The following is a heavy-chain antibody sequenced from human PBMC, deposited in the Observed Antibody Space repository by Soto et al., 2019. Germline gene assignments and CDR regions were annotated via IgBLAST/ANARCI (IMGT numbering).Heavy chain of an antibody. CDR1: GYTFTGYY. D-gene: IGHD3-9*01. J-gene: IGHJ6*03. CDR3: AREAVLRYFDSQYYYYMDV. CDR2: INPNSGGT. Sequence: QVPLVQSGAEVKKPGASVKVSCKASGYTFTGYYMHWVRQAPGQGLEWMGWINPNSGGTNYAQKFQGWVTMTRDTSISTAYMELSRLRSDDTAVYYCAREAVLRYFDSQYYYYMDVWGKGTTVTVSS. V-gene: IGHV1-2*04.